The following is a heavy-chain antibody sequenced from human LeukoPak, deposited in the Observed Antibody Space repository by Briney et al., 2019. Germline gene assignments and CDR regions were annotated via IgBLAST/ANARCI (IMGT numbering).Heavy chain of an antibody. CDR1: GFTFSSYA. Sequence: GGSLRLSCAASGFTFSSYAMSWVRQAPGKGLEWVSAISGSGGSTYYADSVKGRFTISRDNAKNSLYLQMNSLRAEDTAVFYWARARRADLRFGEAFRHSRAVRAFDIWGQGTMVTVSS. V-gene: IGHV3-23*01. CDR3: ARARRADLRFGEAFRHSRAVRAFDI. D-gene: IGHD3-10*01. CDR2: ISGSGGST. J-gene: IGHJ3*02.